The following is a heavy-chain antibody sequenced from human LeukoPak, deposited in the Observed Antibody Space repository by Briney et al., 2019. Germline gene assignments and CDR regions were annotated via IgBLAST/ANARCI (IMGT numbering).Heavy chain of an antibody. D-gene: IGHD6-6*01. CDR2: IYYSGST. CDR3: ARHSAPSIAARPGYYYGMDV. Sequence: PSETLSLTCTVSGGSISSYYWSWIRLPPGKGLEWIGYIYYSGSTNYNPSLKSRVTISVDTSKNQFSLKLSSVTAADTAVYYCARHSAPSIAARPGYYYGMDVWGQGTTVTVSS. CDR1: GGSISSYY. J-gene: IGHJ6*02. V-gene: IGHV4-59*08.